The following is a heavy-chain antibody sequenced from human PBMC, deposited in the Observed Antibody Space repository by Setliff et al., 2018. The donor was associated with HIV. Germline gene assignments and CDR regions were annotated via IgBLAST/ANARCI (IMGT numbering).Heavy chain of an antibody. CDR3: VLYSTGASRFDY. V-gene: IGHV1-3*01. Sequence: GASVKVSCKASGYTFTNYAIHWVRQAPGQRLEWMGWTNAGNGDTKYSQKFQVRFTMTADRSTDTAYMELSGLRSEDTAIYYCVLYSTGASRFDYWGQGNLVTVSS. J-gene: IGHJ4*02. CDR2: TNAGNGDT. D-gene: IGHD2-15*01. CDR1: GYTFTNYA.